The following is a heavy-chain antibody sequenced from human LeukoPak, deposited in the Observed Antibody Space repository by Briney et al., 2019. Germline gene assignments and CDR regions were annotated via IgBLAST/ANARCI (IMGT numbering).Heavy chain of an antibody. CDR3: ARGGFIGLQGGEGYYFDY. CDR2: MNPNSGNT. Sequence: ASVKVSCKASGYTFTSYDINWVRQATGQGLEWMGWMNPNSGNTGYAQKFQGRVTMTRNASISTAYMELSSLRSEDTAVYYCARGGFIGLQGGEGYYFDYWGQGTLVTVSS. V-gene: IGHV1-8*01. J-gene: IGHJ4*02. D-gene: IGHD3-16*02. CDR1: GYTFTSYD.